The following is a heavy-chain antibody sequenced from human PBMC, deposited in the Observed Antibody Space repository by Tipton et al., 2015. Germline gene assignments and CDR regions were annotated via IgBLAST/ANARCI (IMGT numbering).Heavy chain of an antibody. V-gene: IGHV3-48*01. J-gene: IGHJ4*02. Sequence: SLRLSCSASGFTFSSYSMNWVRQVPGKGLEWISYISSSGDTIYYAESLKGRFTISRDNARHSLYLQMNSLRAEDTAVYYCAGFTSVTTFDHWGQGTLVTVSS. D-gene: IGHD4-17*01. CDR1: GFTFSSYS. CDR2: ISSSGDTI. CDR3: AGFTSVTTFDH.